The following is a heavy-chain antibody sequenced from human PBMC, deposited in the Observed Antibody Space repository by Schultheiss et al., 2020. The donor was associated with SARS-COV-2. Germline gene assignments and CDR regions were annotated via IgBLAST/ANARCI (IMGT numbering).Heavy chain of an antibody. J-gene: IGHJ6*03. CDR1: GVSISSYY. D-gene: IGHD3-3*01. CDR2: IYYSGST. CDR3: ARGPSITIFGVVTVDSYYMDV. V-gene: IGHV4-59*01. Sequence: SETLSLTCTVSGVSISSYYWSWIRQPPGKGLEWIGYIYYSGSTNYNPSLKSRVTISVDTSKNQFSLKLSSVTAADTAVYYCARGPSITIFGVVTVDSYYMDVWGKGTTVTVSS.